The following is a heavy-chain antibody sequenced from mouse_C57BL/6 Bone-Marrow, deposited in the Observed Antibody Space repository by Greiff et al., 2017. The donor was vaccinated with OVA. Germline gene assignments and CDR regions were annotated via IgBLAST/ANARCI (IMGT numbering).Heavy chain of an antibody. V-gene: IGHV1-26*01. CDR1: GYTFTDYY. CDR3: ARYGLIITTVVEN. J-gene: IGHJ2*01. CDR2: INPNNGGT. D-gene: IGHD1-1*01. Sequence: EVQLQQSGPELVKPGASVKISCKASGYTFTDYYMNWVKQSHGKSLEWIGDINPNNGGTSYNQKFKGKATLTVDKSSSTAYVELRSLTSEDSAVYYCARYGLIITTVVENWGQGTTLTVSS.